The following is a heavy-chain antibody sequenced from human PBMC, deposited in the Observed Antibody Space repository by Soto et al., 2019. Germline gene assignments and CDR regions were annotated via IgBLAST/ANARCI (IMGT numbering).Heavy chain of an antibody. Sequence: EVQLVESGGGLVKPGGSLRLSCAASGFTFSNAWMSWVRQAPGKGLEWVGRIKSKTDGGTTDYAAPVKGRFTISRDDSKNTLYLQMNSLKTEDTAVYYCTTENLMTTVTRDFDYWGQGTLVTVSS. CDR1: GFTFSNAW. D-gene: IGHD4-17*01. J-gene: IGHJ4*02. CDR3: TTENLMTTVTRDFDY. CDR2: IKSKTDGGTT. V-gene: IGHV3-15*01.